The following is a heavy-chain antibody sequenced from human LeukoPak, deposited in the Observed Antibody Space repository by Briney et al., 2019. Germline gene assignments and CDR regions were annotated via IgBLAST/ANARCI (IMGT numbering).Heavy chain of an antibody. CDR2: IYQSGST. V-gene: IGHV4-30-2*01. D-gene: IGHD3-22*01. CDR3: ARARTYYYDSSGLGVGAFDI. J-gene: IGHJ3*02. Sequence: SETLSLTCVVSGGSISSGDYSWSWIRQPPGKGLQWIGYIYQSGSTYYNPSLKSRVTMSVDRSKNQFSLKLSSVTAADTAVYYCARARTYYYDSSGLGVGAFDIWGQGTMVTVSS. CDR1: GGSISSGDYS.